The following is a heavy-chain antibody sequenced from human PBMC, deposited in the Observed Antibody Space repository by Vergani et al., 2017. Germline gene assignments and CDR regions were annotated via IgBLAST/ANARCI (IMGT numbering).Heavy chain of an antibody. Sequence: EVQLVESGGGLVQPGGSLRLSCAASGFTFSSYSMNWVRQAPGKGLEWVSYISSSSTIYYADSVKGRFTISRDNAKNSLYLQMNSLRDEDTAVYYCARDIRDSWGSYRYFDYWGQGTLVTVSS. CDR1: GFTFSSYS. V-gene: IGHV3-48*02. CDR3: ARDIRDSWGSYRYFDY. CDR2: ISSSSTI. D-gene: IGHD3-16*02. J-gene: IGHJ4*02.